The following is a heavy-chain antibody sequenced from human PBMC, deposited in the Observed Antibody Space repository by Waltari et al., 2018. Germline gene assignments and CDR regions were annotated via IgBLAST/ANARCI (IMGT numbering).Heavy chain of an antibody. V-gene: IGHV3-23*01. CDR1: GFTFSVYA. D-gene: IGHD2-15*01. CDR3: VSDPVMRAKPVAS. J-gene: IGHJ5*02. Sequence: EVQLLESGGGLVQPGGSLRLSCEASGFTFSVYALSGVLQAPGKGTAWVTTISSYSHYTYHSESEKGRFTISRDNSRNTLFLQMNCLRADDTATYYCVSDPVMRAKPVASWGQGTLVTVSS. CDR2: ISSYSHYT.